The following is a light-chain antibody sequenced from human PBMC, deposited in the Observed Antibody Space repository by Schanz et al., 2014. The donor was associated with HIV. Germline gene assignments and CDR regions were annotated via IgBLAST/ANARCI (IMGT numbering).Light chain of an antibody. CDR3: QQYGGSVPWT. J-gene: IGKJ1*01. V-gene: IGKV3-20*01. CDR2: SAS. CDR1: QTVSSNS. Sequence: EIVLTQSPVILSLSPGERATLSCRASQTVSSNSLGWYQQKRGQVPRLLIYSASRRANGIPDRFSGSGSGTDFTLTISTLEPEDSAVYYCQQYGGSVPWTFGQGTKVEVK.